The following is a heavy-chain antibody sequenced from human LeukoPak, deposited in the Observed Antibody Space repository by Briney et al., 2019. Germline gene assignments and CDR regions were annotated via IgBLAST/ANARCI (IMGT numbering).Heavy chain of an antibody. CDR2: IYPGDSDT. J-gene: IGHJ3*02. Sequence: GESLQISCKGSGYLFTSYWIGWVRPLPGKGLEWMGIIYPGDSDTRYSPSFQGQVTISADKSISTAYLQWSSLKASDTAMYYCASRVGASDAFDIWGQGTMVTVSS. CDR1: GYLFTSYW. V-gene: IGHV5-51*01. D-gene: IGHD1-26*01. CDR3: ASRVGASDAFDI.